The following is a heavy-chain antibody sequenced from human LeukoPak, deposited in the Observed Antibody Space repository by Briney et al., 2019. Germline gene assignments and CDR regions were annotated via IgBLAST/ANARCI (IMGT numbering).Heavy chain of an antibody. D-gene: IGHD6-13*01. CDR2: IIPIFGTA. V-gene: IGHV1-69*13. Sequence: ASVKVSCKASEGTFSSYAISWVRQAPGQGLEWMGGIIPIFGTANYAQKFQGRVTITADESTSTAYMELSSLRSEDTAVYYCAGDIAAAGNVVWFDPWGQGTLVTVSS. J-gene: IGHJ5*02. CDR1: EGTFSSYA. CDR3: AGDIAAAGNVVWFDP.